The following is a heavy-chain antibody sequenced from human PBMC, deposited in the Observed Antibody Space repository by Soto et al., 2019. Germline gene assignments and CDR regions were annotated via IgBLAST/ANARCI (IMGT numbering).Heavy chain of an antibody. D-gene: IGHD2-2*01. V-gene: IGHV4-34*01. CDR3: ARVEVVPAAISRYYYYGMDV. CDR2: INHSGST. J-gene: IGHJ6*02. Sequence: KPSETLSLTCAVYGGSFSGYYWSWIRQPPGKGLEWIGEINHSGSTNYNPSLKSRVTISVDTSKNQFSLKLSSVTAADTAVYYCARVEVVPAAISRYYYYGMDVWGQGTTVTVSS. CDR1: GGSFSGYY.